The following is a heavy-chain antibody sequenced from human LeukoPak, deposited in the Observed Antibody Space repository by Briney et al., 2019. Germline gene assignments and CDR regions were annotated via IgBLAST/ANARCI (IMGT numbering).Heavy chain of an antibody. CDR1: GGSISSYY. Sequence: SETLSLTCTVSGGSISSYYWSWIWKPACPGQEWNGRIYTSGSTNYNPSLKSRVTMSVDTSKNQFSLKLSSVTAADTAVYYCARAYDSSGYYYENWFDPWGQGTLVTVSS. CDR3: ARAYDSSGYYYENWFDP. V-gene: IGHV4-4*07. D-gene: IGHD3-22*01. CDR2: IYTSGST. J-gene: IGHJ5*02.